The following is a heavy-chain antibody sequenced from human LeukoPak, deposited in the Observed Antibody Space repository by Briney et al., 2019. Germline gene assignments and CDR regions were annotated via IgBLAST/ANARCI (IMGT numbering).Heavy chain of an antibody. CDR1: GGSISSSRYY. V-gene: IGHV4-39*01. Sequence: SETLSLTCTVSGGSISSSRYYWGWIRQPPGKGLEWIGSIYYSGSTYYNPSLKSRVTISVDTSKNQSSLKLSSVTAADTAVYYCARHDLPIAAAGTGGFDYWGQGTLVTVSS. J-gene: IGHJ4*02. CDR3: ARHDLPIAAAGTGGFDY. CDR2: IYYSGST. D-gene: IGHD6-13*01.